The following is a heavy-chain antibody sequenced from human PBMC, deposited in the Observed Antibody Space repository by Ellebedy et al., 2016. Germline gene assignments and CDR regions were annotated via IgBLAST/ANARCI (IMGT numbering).Heavy chain of an antibody. CDR3: ARDPLRFLEQSATGAPDY. CDR1: GGTFSSYA. CDR2: IIPILGIA. Sequence: SVKVSCXASGGTFSSYAISWVRQAPGQGLEWMGRIIPILGIANYAQKFQGRVTITADKSTSTAYMELSSLRSEDTAVYYCARDPLRFLEQSATGAPDYWGQGTLVTVSS. V-gene: IGHV1-69*04. D-gene: IGHD3-3*01. J-gene: IGHJ4*02.